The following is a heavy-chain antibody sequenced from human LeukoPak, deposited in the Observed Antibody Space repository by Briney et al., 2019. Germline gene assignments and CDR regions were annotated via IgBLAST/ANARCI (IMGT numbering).Heavy chain of an antibody. CDR3: ARTGYSSSWGHGAFDI. Sequence: ASVKVSCKASGGTFSSYAISWVRQAPGQGLEWMGGIIPIFGTANYAQKFQGRVTITADESTSTAYMELSSLRSEDTAVYYCARTGYSSSWGHGAFDIWGQGTMVTVSS. J-gene: IGHJ3*02. V-gene: IGHV1-69*13. D-gene: IGHD6-13*01. CDR1: GGTFSSYA. CDR2: IIPIFGTA.